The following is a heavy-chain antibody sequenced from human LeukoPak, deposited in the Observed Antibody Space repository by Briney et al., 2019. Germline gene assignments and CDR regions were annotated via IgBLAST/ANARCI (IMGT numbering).Heavy chain of an antibody. CDR2: ICGSGGST. Sequence: GGALRLSCAASGFTFGTYAMSWVRQAPRKGLEWVSGICGSGGSTYYADSVKGRFTISRDNSKNTLYLQMNSLRAEDTAVYYWAKDLGRWPHAFDTWGQGTMVTVSS. J-gene: IGHJ3*02. V-gene: IGHV3-23*01. CDR1: GFTFGTYA. D-gene: IGHD4-23*01. CDR3: AKDLGRWPHAFDT.